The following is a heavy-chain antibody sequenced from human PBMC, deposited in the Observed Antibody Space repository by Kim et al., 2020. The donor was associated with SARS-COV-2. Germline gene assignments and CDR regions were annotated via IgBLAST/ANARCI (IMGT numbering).Heavy chain of an antibody. J-gene: IGHJ4*01. CDR1: GDSISSYY. CDR2: IYYSGSI. D-gene: IGHD6-19*01. Sequence: SETLSLTCTVSGDSISSYYWSWVRQPPGKGLEFIGHIYYSGSINYNPALKSRVTISIDTSKNQFSLKLNSVTAADTAVYFCASIRYSSGLNWGHVTLVTV. CDR3: ASIRYSSGLN. V-gene: IGHV4-59*13.